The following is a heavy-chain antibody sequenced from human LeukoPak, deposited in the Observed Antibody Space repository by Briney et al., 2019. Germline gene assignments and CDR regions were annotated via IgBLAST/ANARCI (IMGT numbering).Heavy chain of an antibody. CDR1: GYTFTGYY. Sequence: GASVKVSCKASGYTFTGYYMHWVRQAPGQGLEWMGRINPNSGGTNYAQKFQGRVTMTRDTSISTAYVELSRLRSDDTAVYYCARGPRSIAARRGNWFDPWGQGTLVTVSS. V-gene: IGHV1-2*06. CDR3: ARGPRSIAARRGNWFDP. J-gene: IGHJ5*02. D-gene: IGHD6-6*01. CDR2: INPNSGGT.